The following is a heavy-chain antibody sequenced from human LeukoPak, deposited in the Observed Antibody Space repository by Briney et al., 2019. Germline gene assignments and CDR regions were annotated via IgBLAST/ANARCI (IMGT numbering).Heavy chain of an antibody. CDR2: ISAYNGNT. V-gene: IGHV1-18*01. CDR1: GYTFTSYG. J-gene: IGHJ4*02. Sequence: ASVKVSCKASGYTFTSYGISWVRQAPGQGLEWMGWISAYNGNTNYAQKLQGRVTMTTDTSTSTAYMELRSLRSDDTAMYYCARVPHYYDSSGYYLGFDYWGQGTLVTVSS. D-gene: IGHD3-22*01. CDR3: ARVPHYYDSSGYYLGFDY.